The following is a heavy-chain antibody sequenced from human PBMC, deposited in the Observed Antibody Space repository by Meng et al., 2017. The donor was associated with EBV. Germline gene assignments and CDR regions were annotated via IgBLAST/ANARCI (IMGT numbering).Heavy chain of an antibody. Sequence: VQLLGSGGGLVRPGRSLVLSCAASGFTFSSYAMQWVSQAPGKGLEWVAVISYDGSNKYYADSVKGRFTISRDNSKNTLYLQMNSLRAEDTAVYYCAGGQQWLRSPYFDYWGQGTLVTVSS. CDR1: GFTFSSYA. J-gene: IGHJ4*02. D-gene: IGHD5-12*01. CDR2: ISYDGSNK. CDR3: AGGQQWLRSPYFDY. V-gene: IGHV3-30-3*01.